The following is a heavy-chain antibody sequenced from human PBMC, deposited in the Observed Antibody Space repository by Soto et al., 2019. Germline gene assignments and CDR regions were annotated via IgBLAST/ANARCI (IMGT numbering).Heavy chain of an antibody. CDR3: ARWTAAAGNDAFDI. V-gene: IGHV3-53*01. Sequence: GGSLRLSCADSGFTVSSNYMSWVRQAPGKGLEWVSVIYSGGSTYYADSVKGRCTISRDNSKNTLYLQMNSLRAEDTAVYYCARWTAAAGNDAFDIWGQGTMVTVSS. CDR2: IYSGGST. CDR1: GFTVSSNY. J-gene: IGHJ3*02. D-gene: IGHD6-13*01.